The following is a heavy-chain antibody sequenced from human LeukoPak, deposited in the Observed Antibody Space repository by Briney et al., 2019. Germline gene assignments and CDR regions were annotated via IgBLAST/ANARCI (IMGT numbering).Heavy chain of an antibody. D-gene: IGHD1-26*01. CDR2: IYISGSV. V-gene: IGHV4-4*07. Sequence: LETLSLTCTVSGGSISSYYWSWIRHPAGKGLGWVGRIYISGSVNYNPSLPSRVTPSLDTSKNRFSLKMSSVTAADTAVYYCASRSPGAFDIWGQGTMVTVSS. J-gene: IGHJ3*02. CDR3: ASRSPGAFDI. CDR1: GGSISSYY.